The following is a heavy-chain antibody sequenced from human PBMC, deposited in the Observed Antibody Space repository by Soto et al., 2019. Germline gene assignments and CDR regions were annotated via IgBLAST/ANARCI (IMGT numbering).Heavy chain of an antibody. V-gene: IGHV1-69*12. Sequence: QVQLVQSGAEVKKPGSSVKVSCKVSGGTFSNYAIDWVRLAPGHGLEWIGGIVPIFGTTYYTQKFRGRATISADDSTTTASLGMSSVISEDTAISYCAVVDAVVGLYNCHGLDVWGQGTAVTVSS. D-gene: IGHD6-19*01. CDR3: AVVDAVVGLYNCHGLDV. J-gene: IGHJ6*02. CDR1: GGTFSNYA. CDR2: IVPIFGTT.